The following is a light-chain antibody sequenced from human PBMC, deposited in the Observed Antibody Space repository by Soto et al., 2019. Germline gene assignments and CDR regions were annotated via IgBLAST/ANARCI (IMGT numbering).Light chain of an antibody. CDR2: DAS. Sequence: DIQMTPSPSSLSASVADRVNITCRASQYISTYLNWYQQKPGKAPKLLIYDASSLQGGVPSRFSGSGSATDFTLTISNLLPEDFAFYYCQQSYSNPRTFGQGTKVDI. J-gene: IGKJ1*01. CDR1: QYISTY. V-gene: IGKV1-39*01. CDR3: QQSYSNPRT.